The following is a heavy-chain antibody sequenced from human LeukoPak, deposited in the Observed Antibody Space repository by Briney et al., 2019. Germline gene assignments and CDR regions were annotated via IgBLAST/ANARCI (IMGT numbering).Heavy chain of an antibody. D-gene: IGHD6-13*01. CDR3: ARGGSSWSLYYYYMDV. CDR1: GFTFSSYS. V-gene: IGHV3-21*01. CDR2: ISSSSSYT. J-gene: IGHJ6*03. Sequence: GGSLRLSCAASGFTFSSYSMNWVRQAPGKGLEWVSYISSSSSYTYYADSVKGRFTISRDNAKNSLYLQMNSLRAEDTAVYYCARGGSSWSLYYYYMDVWGKGTTVTVSS.